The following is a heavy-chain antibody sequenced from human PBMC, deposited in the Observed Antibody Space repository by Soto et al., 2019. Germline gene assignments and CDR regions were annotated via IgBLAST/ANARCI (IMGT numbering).Heavy chain of an antibody. V-gene: IGHV4-39*01. D-gene: IGHD6-19*01. Sequence: SETLSLTCAVSGDSMISSGYYWGWIRQPPGKGLEWIGSIYYSGSTYYNPSLQSRVAISVDTSKNQFSLKLKSVTAADTAIYYCARRTVNIRTFYSGLKTHCFDYWGQGAPLTVSS. CDR1: GDSMISSGYY. CDR2: IYYSGST. J-gene: IGHJ4*02. CDR3: ARRTVNIRTFYSGLKTHCFDY.